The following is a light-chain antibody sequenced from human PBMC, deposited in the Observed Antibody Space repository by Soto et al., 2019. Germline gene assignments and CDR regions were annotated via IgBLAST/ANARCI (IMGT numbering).Light chain of an antibody. CDR1: HTISRW. CDR2: TAS. V-gene: IGKV1-5*01. J-gene: IGKJ1*01. Sequence: DIQMTQSPSTLSASVGDTVTMTCRASHTISRWLAWYQQKPGKAPRLLIYTASTLESGVPSRFSASGSGTEFTLTISSLHPDDFATYYCQEYNNYWTFGQGTKVDIK. CDR3: QEYNNYWT.